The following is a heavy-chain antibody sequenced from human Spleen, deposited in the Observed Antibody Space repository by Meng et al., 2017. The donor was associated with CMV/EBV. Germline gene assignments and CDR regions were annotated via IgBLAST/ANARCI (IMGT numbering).Heavy chain of an antibody. CDR3: ARDRPLYFFDY. V-gene: IGHV3-21*05. Sequence: GGSLRLSFAASGFTFSSYGMHWVRQAPGKGLEWVSNIRSSGTDMYYADSVRGRFTISRDDATNSLYLQMNSLRAEDTAVYYCARDRPLYFFDYWGQGVLVTVSS. J-gene: IGHJ4*02. CDR2: IRSSGTDM. CDR1: GFTFSSYG.